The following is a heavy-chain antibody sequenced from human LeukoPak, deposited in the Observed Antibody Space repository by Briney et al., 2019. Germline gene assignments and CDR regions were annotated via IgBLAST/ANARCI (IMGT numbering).Heavy chain of an antibody. CDR1: GFTVSSNY. V-gene: IGHV3-23*01. CDR3: AKDYYGSGSYYGCLDV. J-gene: IGHJ6*02. CDR2: ISGSGGTT. Sequence: GGSLRLSCAASGFTVSSNYMSWVRQAPGKGLEWVSAISGSGGTTYYVDSVKGRFTISRDNSKNTLYLQMNSLRAEDTAVYYCAKDYYGSGSYYGCLDVWGQGTTVTVSS. D-gene: IGHD3-10*01.